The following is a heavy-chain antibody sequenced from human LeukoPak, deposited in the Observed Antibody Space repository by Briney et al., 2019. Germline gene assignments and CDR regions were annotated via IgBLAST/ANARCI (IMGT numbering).Heavy chain of an antibody. CDR3: ARDRGAARPQHFDY. J-gene: IGHJ4*02. Sequence: RASVKVSCKASGYTFTGYYMHWVRQAPGQGLEWMGWISAYNGNTNYAQKLQGRVTMTTDTSTSTAYMELRSLRSDDTAVYYCARDRGAARPQHFDYWGQGTLVTVSS. CDR2: ISAYNGNT. D-gene: IGHD6-6*01. CDR1: GYTFTGYY. V-gene: IGHV1-18*04.